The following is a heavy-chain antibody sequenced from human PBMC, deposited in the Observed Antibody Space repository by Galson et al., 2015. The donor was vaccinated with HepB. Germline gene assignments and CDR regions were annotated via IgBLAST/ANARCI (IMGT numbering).Heavy chain of an antibody. CDR3: ARASTPWSVEFDGGWFDP. D-gene: IGHD3-3*01. Sequence: LSLTCAVYGGSFSGYYWSWIRQPPGKGLEWIGEINHSGSTNYNPSLKSRVTISVDTSKNQFSLKLSSVTAADTAVYYCARASTPWSVEFDGGWFDPWGQGTLVTVSS. V-gene: IGHV4-34*01. CDR2: INHSGST. CDR1: GGSFSGYY. J-gene: IGHJ5*02.